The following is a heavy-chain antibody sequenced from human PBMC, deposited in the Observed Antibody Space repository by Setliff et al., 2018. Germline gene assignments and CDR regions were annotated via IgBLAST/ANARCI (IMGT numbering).Heavy chain of an antibody. CDR3: ARRADYSRSWSYYFDC. V-gene: IGHV4-39*01. CDR2: IYYNGTT. D-gene: IGHD6-13*01. Sequence: SETLSLTCTVSGGSIRSTNYYWGWIRQPPGKGLEWIGSIYYNGTTHFNPSLKSRVAISVDPSKNQLFLKLSSVTATDTAVYFCARRADYSRSWSYYFDCWGQGTLVTVSS. J-gene: IGHJ4*02. CDR1: GGSIRSTNYY.